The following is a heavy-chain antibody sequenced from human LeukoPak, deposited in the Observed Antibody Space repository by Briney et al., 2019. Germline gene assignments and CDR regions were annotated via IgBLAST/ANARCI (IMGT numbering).Heavy chain of an antibody. CDR3: ARARYSGTWTLHI. Sequence: GGSLRLSCAASGFTISSYWMHWVRQAPGKGLVWVSRINDDGSSTSYADSVKGRFTISRDNAKNTLYLQMSSLRGEDTAVYYCARARYSGTWTLHIWGRGTLVTVSS. CDR1: GFTISSYW. V-gene: IGHV3-74*01. D-gene: IGHD6-13*01. J-gene: IGHJ2*01. CDR2: INDDGSST.